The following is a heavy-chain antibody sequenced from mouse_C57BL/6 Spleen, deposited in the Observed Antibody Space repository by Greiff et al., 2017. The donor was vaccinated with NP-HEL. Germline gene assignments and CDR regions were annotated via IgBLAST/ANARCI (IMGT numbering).Heavy chain of an antibody. V-gene: IGHV5-17*01. CDR1: GFTFSDYG. CDR2: ISSGSSTI. D-gene: IGHD2-5*01. CDR3: ARYPDYDSNYYYLDY. J-gene: IGHJ2*01. Sequence: EVKLQESGGGLVKPGGSLKLSCAASGFTFSDYGMHWVRQAPEKGLEWVAYISSGSSTIYYADTVKGRFTISRDNAKNTLFLQMTSLRSEDTAMYYCARYPDYDSNYYYLDYWGQGTTLTVSS.